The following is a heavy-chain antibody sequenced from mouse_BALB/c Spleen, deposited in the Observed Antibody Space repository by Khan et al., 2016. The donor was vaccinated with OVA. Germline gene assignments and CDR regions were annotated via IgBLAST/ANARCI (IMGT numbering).Heavy chain of an antibody. CDR2: ISGDSNTI. V-gene: IGHV5-17*02. CDR1: GFTFNGYG. CDR3: ATSYFYGYYFDY. Sequence: EVELVESGGGLVQPGGSRKLSCAASGFTFNGYGMHWIRQAPEKGLEWVAYISGDSNTIHYADTVKGQFTISRDNPKNTLFLQRARLMSEDTAMYYGATSYFYGYYFDYWGPGTTLTVS. D-gene: IGHD1-1*01. J-gene: IGHJ2*01.